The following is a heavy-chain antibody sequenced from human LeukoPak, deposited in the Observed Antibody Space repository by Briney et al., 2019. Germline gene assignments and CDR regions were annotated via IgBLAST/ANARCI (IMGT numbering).Heavy chain of an antibody. CDR1: GYSISSGYY. D-gene: IGHD3-22*01. Sequence: SETLSLTCTVSGYSISSGYYWGWIRQPPGKGLERIGSIYHSGSTYYNPSLKSRVTISVDTSKNQFSLKLSSVTAADTAVYYCARDSNYYDSSGYYPINDAFDIWGQGTMVTVSS. CDR2: IYHSGST. CDR3: ARDSNYYDSSGYYPINDAFDI. V-gene: IGHV4-38-2*02. J-gene: IGHJ3*02.